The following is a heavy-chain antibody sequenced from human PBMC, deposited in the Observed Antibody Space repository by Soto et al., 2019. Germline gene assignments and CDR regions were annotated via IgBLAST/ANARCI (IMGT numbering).Heavy chain of an antibody. CDR3: AREGVTMIVVALDY. V-gene: IGHV3-30-3*01. CDR2: ISYDGSNK. Sequence: GGSLRLSCAASGFTFSNYAMHWVRQAPGKGLEWVAVISYDGSNKYYADSVKGRFTISRDNSKNTLYLQMNSLRAEDTAVYYCAREGVTMIVVALDYWGQGTLVTVSS. J-gene: IGHJ4*02. CDR1: GFTFSNYA. D-gene: IGHD3-22*01.